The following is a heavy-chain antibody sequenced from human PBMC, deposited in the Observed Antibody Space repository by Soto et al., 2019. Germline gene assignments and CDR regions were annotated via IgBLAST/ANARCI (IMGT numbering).Heavy chain of an antibody. CDR1: GYTFTGYY. D-gene: IGHD4-17*01. J-gene: IGHJ4*02. CDR2: INPNSGDT. V-gene: IGHV1-2*02. Sequence: ASVKGSCKASGYTFTGYYVHWVRQAPGQGLEWTGWINPNSGDTYLAQRFQGRVTMNRDTSIGTAYMELSSLRSDDTAVYYCARNTVLDYWGQGTLVTVSS. CDR3: ARNTVLDY.